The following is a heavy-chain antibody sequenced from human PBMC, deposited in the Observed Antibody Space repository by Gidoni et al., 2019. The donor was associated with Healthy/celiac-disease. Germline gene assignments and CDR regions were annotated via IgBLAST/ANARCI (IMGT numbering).Heavy chain of an antibody. D-gene: IGHD2-15*01. CDR3: ARDGAHLGYCSGGSCYDY. CDR2: IIPIFGTA. CDR1: GGTFSSYA. Sequence: QVQLVQSGAEVKKPGSSVKVSCKASGGTFSSYAISWVRQAPGQGLEWMGGIIPIFGTANYAQKFQGRVTITADESTSTAYMELSSLRSEDTAVYYCARDGAHLGYCSGGSCYDYWGQGTLVTVSS. J-gene: IGHJ4*02. V-gene: IGHV1-69*01.